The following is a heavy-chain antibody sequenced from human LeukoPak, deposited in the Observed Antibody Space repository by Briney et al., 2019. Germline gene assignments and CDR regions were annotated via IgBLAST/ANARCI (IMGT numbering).Heavy chain of an antibody. Sequence: GASAKVSCKASGGTFSSYAISWVRQAPGQGLEWMGWISAYNGNTNYAQKLQGRVTMTTDTSTSTAYMELRSLRSDDTAVYYCARDSWSGYQYFDYWGQGTLVTVSS. D-gene: IGHD3-3*01. V-gene: IGHV1-18*01. CDR1: GGTFSSYA. CDR3: ARDSWSGYQYFDY. CDR2: ISAYNGNT. J-gene: IGHJ4*02.